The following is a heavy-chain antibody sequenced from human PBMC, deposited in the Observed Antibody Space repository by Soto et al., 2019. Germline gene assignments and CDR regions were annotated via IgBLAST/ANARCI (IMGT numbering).Heavy chain of an antibody. J-gene: IGHJ3*02. CDR1: GFTFSSYG. V-gene: IGHV3-30*18. CDR3: ANLGVLMVYANDAFDI. D-gene: IGHD2-8*01. CDR2: ISYDGSNK. Sequence: GGSLRLSCAASGFTFSSYGMHWVRQAPGKGLEWVAVISYDGSNKYYADSVKGRFTISRDNSKNTLYLQMNSLRAEDTAVYYCANLGVLMVYANDAFDIWGQGTMVTVSS.